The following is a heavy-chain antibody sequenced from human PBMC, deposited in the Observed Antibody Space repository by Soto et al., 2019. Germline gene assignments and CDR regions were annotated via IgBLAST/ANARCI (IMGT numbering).Heavy chain of an antibody. CDR2: IYYSGST. CDR1: GGSISSSSYY. Sequence: QLQLQESGPGLVKPSETLSLTCTVSGGSISSSSYYWGWIRQPPGKGLEWIGSIYYSGSTYYNPSLKSRVTISVDTSKNQFSLKLSSVTAADTAVCYCARHGDSSSWSYFDYWGQGTLVTVSS. V-gene: IGHV4-39*01. J-gene: IGHJ4*02. D-gene: IGHD6-13*01. CDR3: ARHGDSSSWSYFDY.